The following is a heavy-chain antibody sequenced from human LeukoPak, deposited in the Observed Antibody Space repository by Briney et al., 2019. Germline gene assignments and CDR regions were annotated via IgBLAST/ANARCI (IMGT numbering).Heavy chain of an antibody. CDR1: GFTFSSYG. CDR3: AKRAVTATIERGYFDN. V-gene: IGHV3-30*18. D-gene: IGHD2-21*02. J-gene: IGHJ4*02. Sequence: AGGSLRLSCAASGFTFSSYGMHWVRQAPGKGLEWVAVISYDGSNKYYADSVKGRFTISRDNSKNTLYLQMNSLRAEDTALYYCAKRAVTATIERGYFDNWGQGTLVIVSS. CDR2: ISYDGSNK.